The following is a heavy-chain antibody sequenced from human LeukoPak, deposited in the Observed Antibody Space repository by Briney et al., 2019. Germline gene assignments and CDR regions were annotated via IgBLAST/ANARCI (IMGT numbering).Heavy chain of an antibody. D-gene: IGHD3-9*01. CDR1: GFTFSSYS. CDR2: ISSSSSYI. V-gene: IGHV3-21*01. Sequence: GGSLRLSCAASGFTFSSYSMNWVRQAPGKGLEWVSSISSSSSYIYYADSVKGRFTISRDNAKNSLYLQMNSLRAEDTAVYYCARARYFDWLTTHWFDPWGQGTLVTVSS. J-gene: IGHJ5*02. CDR3: ARARYFDWLTTHWFDP.